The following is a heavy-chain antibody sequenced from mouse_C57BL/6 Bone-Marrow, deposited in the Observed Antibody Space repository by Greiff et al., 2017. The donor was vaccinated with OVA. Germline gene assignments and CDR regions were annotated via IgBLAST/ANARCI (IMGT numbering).Heavy chain of an antibody. CDR3: ARSHDYDVPVDY. CDR1: GYTFTSYT. Sequence: QVQLKQSGAELARPGASVKMSCKASGYTFTSYTMHWVKQRPGQGLEWIGYINPSSGYTKYNQKFKDKATLTADKSSSTAYMQLSSLTSEDSAVYYCARSHDYDVPVDYWGQGTTLTVSS. CDR2: INPSSGYT. V-gene: IGHV1-4*01. J-gene: IGHJ2*01. D-gene: IGHD2-4*01.